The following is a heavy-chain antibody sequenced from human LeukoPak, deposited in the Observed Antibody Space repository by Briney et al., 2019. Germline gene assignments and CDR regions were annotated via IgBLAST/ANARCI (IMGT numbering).Heavy chain of an antibody. Sequence: GASLKVSCKASGYTFTGYYMHWVRQAPGQGLEWMGWINPNSGGTNYAQKFHGRVTMTRDTSISTAYMELSRLRSDDTAVYYFAVTRGYSYDLFDYWGQGTLVTVSS. D-gene: IGHD5-18*01. CDR1: GYTFTGYY. J-gene: IGHJ4*02. V-gene: IGHV1-2*02. CDR2: INPNSGGT. CDR3: AVTRGYSYDLFDY.